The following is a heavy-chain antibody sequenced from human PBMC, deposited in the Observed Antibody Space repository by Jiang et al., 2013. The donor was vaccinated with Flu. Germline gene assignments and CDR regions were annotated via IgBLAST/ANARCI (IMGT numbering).Heavy chain of an antibody. CDR3: TQWFGETPPDS. J-gene: IGHJ4*02. V-gene: IGHV5-51*03. CDR1: GYTFSNYW. Sequence: QLVESGAEVKKPGESLKISCKGSGYTFSNYWIGWVRQMPGKGLELMGVIYPGDSDTRYSPSFQGQVTISADKSISTAYLQWSSLKASDTAMYYCTQWFGETPPDSWGQGTLVTVSS. D-gene: IGHD3-10*01. CDR2: IYPGDSDT.